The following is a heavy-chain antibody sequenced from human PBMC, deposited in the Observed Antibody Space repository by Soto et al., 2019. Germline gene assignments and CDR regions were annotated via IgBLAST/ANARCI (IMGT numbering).Heavy chain of an antibody. V-gene: IGHV1-58*01. CDR3: AADHSLDYYGMDV. CDR2: IVVGSGNT. J-gene: IGHJ6*02. D-gene: IGHD2-15*01. Sequence: QMQLVQSGPEVKKPGTSVKVSCKASGFTFTSSAVQWVRQARGQRLEWIGWIVVGSGNTNYAQKFQERVTITRDMSTSPAYMELSSLRSEDTAVYYCAADHSLDYYGMDVWGQGTQVTVSS. CDR1: GFTFTSSA.